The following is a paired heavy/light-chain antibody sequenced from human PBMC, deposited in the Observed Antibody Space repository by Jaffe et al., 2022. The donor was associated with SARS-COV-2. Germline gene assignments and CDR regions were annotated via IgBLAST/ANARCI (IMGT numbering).Heavy chain of an antibody. Sequence: QLQLQESGPGLLKPSETLSLTCTVSGVSISGNEHYWVWIRQPPGQGLEWIGSLYHTTSTYYNPSLESRVTLSADRSRNQFSLTLDSVTAADTAIYYCARHINGKYYVTYWGQGTLVTVSS. J-gene: IGHJ4*02. CDR3: ARHINGKYYVTY. CDR1: GVSISGNEHY. D-gene: IGHD3-10*02. CDR2: LYHTTST. V-gene: IGHV4-39*01.
Light chain of an antibody. CDR2: DVT. Sequence: QSALTQPRSVSGSPGQSVTLPCTGTGGDVGAFYYVSWYHQLPGKAPKLIIYDVTKRASGVPDRFSGSKSGNTASLTISGLQAEDEGDFFCQSYAGDYKWVFGGGTKLTVL. J-gene: IGLJ3*02. CDR1: GGDVGAFYY. CDR3: QSYAGDYKWV. V-gene: IGLV2-11*01.